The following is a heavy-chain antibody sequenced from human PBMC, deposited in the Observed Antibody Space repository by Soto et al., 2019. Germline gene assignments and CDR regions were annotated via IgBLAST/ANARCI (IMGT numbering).Heavy chain of an antibody. D-gene: IGHD3-22*01. CDR1: GASVSHGY. CDR3: GRSYYDSTGFAVDP. V-gene: IGHV4-59*02. J-gene: IGHJ5*02. Sequence: PSETLSLTCNVSGASVSHGYWSWIRQPPGKGLEWIGFMYFGGSFNYNPSLTSRATISVETSKNQFSMKLTSVTASDTAVYYCGRSYYDSTGFAVDPWGQGTLGTVSS. CDR2: MYFGGSF.